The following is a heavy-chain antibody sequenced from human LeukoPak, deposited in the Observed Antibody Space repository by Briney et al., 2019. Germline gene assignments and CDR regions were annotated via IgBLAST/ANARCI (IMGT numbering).Heavy chain of an antibody. D-gene: IGHD3-22*01. Sequence: SVKVSCKASGGTFSSYAISWVRQAPGQGLEWMGGIIPIFGTANYAQKFQGRVTITADKSTSTAYMELSSLRSEDTAVYYCAREGRLDTMIVVRYFDYWGQGTLVTVSS. CDR3: AREGRLDTMIVVRYFDY. J-gene: IGHJ4*02. V-gene: IGHV1-69*06. CDR1: GGTFSSYA. CDR2: IIPIFGTA.